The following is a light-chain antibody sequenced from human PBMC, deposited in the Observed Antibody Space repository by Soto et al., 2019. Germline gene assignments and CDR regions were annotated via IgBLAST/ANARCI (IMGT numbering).Light chain of an antibody. CDR2: GAS. Sequence: EIVLTQSPGTLSLSPGERATLSCRASQSVSSSYLAWYQQKPGQAPRPLIYGASSRAIGIPDRFSGSGSGQDFKHTNSNMEPEDVAVYYCQQYGSSPWTFGQGTKVEIK. CDR3: QQYGSSPWT. V-gene: IGKV3-20*01. CDR1: QSVSSSY. J-gene: IGKJ1*01.